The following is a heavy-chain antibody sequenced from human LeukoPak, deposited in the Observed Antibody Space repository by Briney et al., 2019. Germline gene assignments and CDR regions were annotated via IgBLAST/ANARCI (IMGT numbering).Heavy chain of an antibody. J-gene: IGHJ4*02. V-gene: IGHV3-21*01. Sequence: PGGSLRLSCAASGFTFASYSMYWVRQAPGKGLEWVSSISGDSTYIYNAGSVKGRFTISRDNAQASLYLQMISLRADDTAVYYRARVSGRLERQSDLDYWGQGTLVIVSS. CDR3: ARVSGRLERQSDLDY. CDR2: ISGDSTYI. CDR1: GFTFASYS. D-gene: IGHD1-1*01.